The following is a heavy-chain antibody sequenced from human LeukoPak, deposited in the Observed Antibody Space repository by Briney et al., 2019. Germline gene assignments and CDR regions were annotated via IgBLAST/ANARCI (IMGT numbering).Heavy chain of an antibody. V-gene: IGHV1-46*01. D-gene: IGHD3-10*01. CDR2: INPSGGST. Sequence: ASVKVSCKASGYTFTSYYMHWVRQAPGQGLEWMGIINPSGGSTSYAQKFQGRATMTRDTSTSTVYMELSSLRSEDTAVYYCAREGPMVRGGQSKGFDYWGQGTLVTVSS. CDR3: AREGPMVRGGQSKGFDY. J-gene: IGHJ4*02. CDR1: GYTFTSYY.